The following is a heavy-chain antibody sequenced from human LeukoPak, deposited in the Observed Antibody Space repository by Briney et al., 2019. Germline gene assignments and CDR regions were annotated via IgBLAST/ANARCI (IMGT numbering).Heavy chain of an antibody. CDR2: IIPIFGTA. CDR1: GCTFSSYA. Sequence: SSVNVSCKASGCTFSSYAIRGLRQAGGQELEWMGGIIPIFGTANYAQKFQRSVTITAHKSTSPGYMELRSLTADDPAVYYCARVGCSGGSCPAWGDAFDIWGQGTMVSVSS. J-gene: IGHJ3*02. V-gene: IGHV1-69*06. CDR3: ARVGCSGGSCPAWGDAFDI. D-gene: IGHD2-15*01.